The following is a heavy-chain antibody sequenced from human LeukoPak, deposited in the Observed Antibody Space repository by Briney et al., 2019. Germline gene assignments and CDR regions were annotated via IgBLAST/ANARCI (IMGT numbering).Heavy chain of an antibody. CDR2: TYYRSKWNY. J-gene: IGHJ4*02. CDR3: ARDIGSGCTD. Sequence: SQTLSLTCAISGDSVSSNSAAWNWIRQSPSRGLEWLGRTYYRSKWNYEYAVSVKSRLTINPGTSKNQFSLHLDSVTPEDTALYYCARDIGSGCTDWGQGTLVTVSS. CDR1: GDSVSSNSAA. V-gene: IGHV6-1*01. D-gene: IGHD6-19*01.